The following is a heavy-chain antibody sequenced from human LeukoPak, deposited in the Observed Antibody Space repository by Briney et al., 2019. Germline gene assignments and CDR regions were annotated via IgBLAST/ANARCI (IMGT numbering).Heavy chain of an antibody. CDR3: ARGILIGYYYDSSGYYPYYFGY. CDR2: IYSGGST. J-gene: IGHJ4*02. CDR1: GFTVSSNY. Sequence: GGSLKLSCAASGFTVSSNYMSWVRQAPGKGLEWVSVIYSGGSTYYADSVKGRFTISRDNSKNTLYLQMNSLRAEDTAVYYCARGILIGYYYDSSGYYPYYFGYWGQGTLVTVSS. D-gene: IGHD3-22*01. V-gene: IGHV3-66*01.